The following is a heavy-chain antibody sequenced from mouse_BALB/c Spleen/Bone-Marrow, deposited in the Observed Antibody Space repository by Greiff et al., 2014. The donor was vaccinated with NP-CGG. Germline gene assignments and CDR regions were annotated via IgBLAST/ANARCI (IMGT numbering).Heavy chain of an antibody. Sequence: DLVKPGASVKLSCKASGYTFTNYWINWIKQRPGQGLEWIGRIAPGSGSTYYNEMFKGKTTLTVDTSSSTASIQLSSLSSEDSDVYFCARERYGYDGWYFDVWGAGTTVTVSS. V-gene: IGHV1S41*01. J-gene: IGHJ1*01. CDR1: GYTFTNYW. D-gene: IGHD2-2*01. CDR2: IAPGSGST. CDR3: ARERYGYDGWYFDV.